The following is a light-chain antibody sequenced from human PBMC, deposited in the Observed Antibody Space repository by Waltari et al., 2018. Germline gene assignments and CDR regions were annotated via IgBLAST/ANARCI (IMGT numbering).Light chain of an antibody. Sequence: QLVLTQSPSASASLGASVKLTRTLSSGHSSNIIAWHQQQPEKGPRYLMKVNSYGRHSKGDEIPYRFSGSSSGAERYRTISSLQSEDEADYYCQTGGHGTWVFGGGTKLTVL. J-gene: IGLJ3*02. CDR2: VNSYGRH. CDR1: SGHSSNI. CDR3: QTGGHGTWV. V-gene: IGLV4-69*01.